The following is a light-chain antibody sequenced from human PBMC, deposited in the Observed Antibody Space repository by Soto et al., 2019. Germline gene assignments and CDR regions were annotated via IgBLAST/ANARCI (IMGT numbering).Light chain of an antibody. CDR1: QRVYSN. V-gene: IGKV3-15*01. J-gene: IGKJ5*01. CDR3: QQYTNWPPNT. Sequence: EIFMTQSPDTLSVSPGESATLSCRASQRVYSNLAWYQQRPGQAPRLLIYGASTRATGVPARFSGRGSGTEFTLTISSLQSEDFAVYYCQQYTNWPPNTFGQGTRLEI. CDR2: GAS.